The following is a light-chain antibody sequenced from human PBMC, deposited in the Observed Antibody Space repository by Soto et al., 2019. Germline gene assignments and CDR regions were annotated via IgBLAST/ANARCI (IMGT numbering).Light chain of an antibody. J-gene: IGLJ1*01. CDR2: DVS. CDR3: SSYTSSSTPYV. V-gene: IGLV2-14*01. CDR1: SSDVGHYDY. Sequence: SALTQPASVSGSPGQSITISCPGTSSDVGHYDYVSWYQQHPGKAPKLVIFDVSHRPSGVSNRFSGSKSGNTASLTISGLQAEDEADYYCSSYTSSSTPYVFGTGTKVTVL.